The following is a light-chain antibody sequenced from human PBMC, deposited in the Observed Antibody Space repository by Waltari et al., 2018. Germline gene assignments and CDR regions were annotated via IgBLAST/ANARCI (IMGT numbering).Light chain of an antibody. CDR2: GAS. J-gene: IGKJ1*01. CDR1: QSVSRS. Sequence: IVLTQSPGTLSLSPGERATLSCRASQSVSRSLAWYQQKPGQAPKLLIYGASTRATGIPDRVTGSGSVTDFSLTISSLEPEDFAIYFCQHYVRLPATFGQGTKVEIK. CDR3: QHYVRLPAT. V-gene: IGKV3-20*01.